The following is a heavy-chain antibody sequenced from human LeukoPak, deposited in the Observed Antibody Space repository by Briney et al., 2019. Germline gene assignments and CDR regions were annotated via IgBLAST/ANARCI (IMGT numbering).Heavy chain of an antibody. D-gene: IGHD2-21*01. CDR1: GFTFSSYS. CDR2: ISSSSSYI. J-gene: IGHJ4*02. CDR3: ARDVRAPGMVVIFGY. Sequence: PGGSLRLSCAASGFTFSSYSMNWVRQAPGKGLEWVSSISSSSSYIYYADSVKGRFTISRDNAKNSLYLQMNSLRAEDTAVYYCARDVRAPGMVVIFGYWGQGTLATVSS. V-gene: IGHV3-21*01.